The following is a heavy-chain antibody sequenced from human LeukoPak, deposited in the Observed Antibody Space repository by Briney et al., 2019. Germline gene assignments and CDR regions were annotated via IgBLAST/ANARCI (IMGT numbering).Heavy chain of an antibody. D-gene: IGHD2-15*01. Sequence: GGSLRLSCAASGFSFRNYWMGWVRQAPGKGLEWVANTKPDGSAEYYADSVRGRFTASRDNANNLLYLQMNRLRAEDTAVYYCARDGGLHTNFDYWGQGTLITVSS. CDR2: TKPDGSAE. CDR1: GFSFRNYW. V-gene: IGHV3-7*01. CDR3: ARDGGLHTNFDY. J-gene: IGHJ4*02.